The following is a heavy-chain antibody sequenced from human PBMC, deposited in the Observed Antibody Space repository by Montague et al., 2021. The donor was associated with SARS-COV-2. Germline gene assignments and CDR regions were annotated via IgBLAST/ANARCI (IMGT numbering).Heavy chain of an antibody. J-gene: IGHJ3*02. CDR1: GGSISSYY. V-gene: IGHV4-59*01. D-gene: IGHD6-19*01. Sequence: SETLSLTCTVSGGSISSYYWCWIRLRPATGLELNWIIYNNGSNNSNSSLINRVTISVDTYKNQIPLTLSPVTAADTAVYYCARGSGWMGYAFDIWGQGTMVTVSS. CDR2: IYNNGSN. CDR3: ARGSGWMGYAFDI.